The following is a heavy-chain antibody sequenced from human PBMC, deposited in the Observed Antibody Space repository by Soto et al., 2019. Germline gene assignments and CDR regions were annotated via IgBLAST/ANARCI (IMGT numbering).Heavy chain of an antibody. V-gene: IGHV1-69*02. Sequence: QVQLVQSGAEVKKPGSSVRVSCKASGGTFSSNTLSWVRQAPGQGLEWMGRITPVLDMADYEQKFQDRLTITADKSTTTVYMELGSLRSKDTAIYYCARAISSGGRFSGMDVWGQGTTVTVSS. CDR3: ARAISSGGRFSGMDV. CDR1: GGTFSSNT. D-gene: IGHD3-16*01. J-gene: IGHJ6*02. CDR2: ITPVLDMA.